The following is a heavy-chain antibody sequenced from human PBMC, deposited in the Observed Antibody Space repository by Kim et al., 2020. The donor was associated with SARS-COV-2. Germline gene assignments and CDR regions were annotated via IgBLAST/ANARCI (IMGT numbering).Heavy chain of an antibody. Sequence: SETLSLTCAVYGGSFSGYYWSWIRQPPGKGLEWIGEINHSGSTNYNPSLKRRVTISVETSKNKFSLKLSSVTAADTAVYYCARGGDCGGERYCFGYWGQG. D-gene: IGHD2-21*01. CDR3: ARGGDCGGERYCFGY. CDR2: INHSGST. J-gene: IGHJ4*02. V-gene: IGHV4-34*01. CDR1: GGSFSGYY.